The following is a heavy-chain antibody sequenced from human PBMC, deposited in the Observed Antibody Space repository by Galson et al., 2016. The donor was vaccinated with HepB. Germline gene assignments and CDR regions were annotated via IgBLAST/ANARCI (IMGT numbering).Heavy chain of an antibody. CDR1: GYTFTTSG. D-gene: IGHD2/OR15-2a*01. J-gene: IGHJ4*02. CDR3: ARDVQYRFDS. V-gene: IGHV1-18*01. CDR2: ISTHSCNT. Sequence: SVKVSCKASGYTFTTSGISWVRQAPGQGLEWMGWISTHSCNTKYAQKFQGGLTLTTDSSTTTAYMELRSLRFDDTALYYCARDVQYRFDSWGQGTLVTVSS.